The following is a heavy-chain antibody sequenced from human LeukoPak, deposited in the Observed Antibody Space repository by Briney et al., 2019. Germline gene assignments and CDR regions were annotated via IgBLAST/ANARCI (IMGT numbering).Heavy chain of an antibody. CDR3: ARDHFGSSYMYNWFDP. V-gene: IGHV3-11*01. Sequence: SSSGTSLHYPDSGKGRFTISRDNAKHSLYLQMNTLSPEDTALYYCARDHFGSSYMYNWFDPWGQGTLVTVSS. CDR2: SSSGTSL. J-gene: IGHJ5*02. D-gene: IGHD6-13*01.